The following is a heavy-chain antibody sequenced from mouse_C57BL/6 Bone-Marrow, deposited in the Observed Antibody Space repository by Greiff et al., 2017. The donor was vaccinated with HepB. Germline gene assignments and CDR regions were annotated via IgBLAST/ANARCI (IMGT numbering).Heavy chain of an antibody. CDR1: GYTFTSYW. CDR3: ARLAYGSSYWYFDV. Sequence: VQLQQPGAELVKPGASVKLSCKASGYTFTSYWMQWVKQRPGQGLEWIGEIDPSDSYTNYNQKFKGKATLTVDTSSSTAYMQLSSLTSEDSAVYYCARLAYGSSYWYFDVWGTGTTVTVSS. V-gene: IGHV1-50*01. J-gene: IGHJ1*03. D-gene: IGHD1-1*01. CDR2: IDPSDSYT.